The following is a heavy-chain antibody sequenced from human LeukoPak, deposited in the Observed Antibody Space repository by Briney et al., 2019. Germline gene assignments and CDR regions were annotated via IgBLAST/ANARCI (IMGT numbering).Heavy chain of an antibody. D-gene: IGHD6-13*01. J-gene: IGHJ4*02. V-gene: IGHV3-23*01. Sequence: GGSLRLSCAASGFTFTSYAMSWVRQAPGKGLEWVSAISGSGANTYYADSVKGRFTISRDNSKDTLYLEMNSLRAEDTAVHYCAKGRDSSSRTGFDYWGQGTLVPVSS. CDR3: AKGRDSSSRTGFDY. CDR1: GFTFTSYA. CDR2: ISGSGANT.